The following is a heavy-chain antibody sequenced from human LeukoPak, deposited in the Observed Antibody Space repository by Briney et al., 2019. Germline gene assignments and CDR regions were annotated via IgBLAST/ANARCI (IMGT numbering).Heavy chain of an antibody. CDR1: GGSFSGYY. D-gene: IGHD3-22*01. Sequence: SETLSLTCAVYGGSFSGYYWSWIRQPPGKGLEWIGEINHSGSTSYSPSLKSRVTISADTSQNQFSLKLSSVTAADTAVYYCARESGSSGSFDYWGQGTLVTVSS. CDR3: ARESGSSGSFDY. J-gene: IGHJ4*02. CDR2: INHSGST. V-gene: IGHV4-34*01.